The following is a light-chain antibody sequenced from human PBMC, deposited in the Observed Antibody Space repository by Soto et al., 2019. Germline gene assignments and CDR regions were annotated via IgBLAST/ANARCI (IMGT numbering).Light chain of an antibody. CDR3: QHYNSYSEA. J-gene: IGKJ1*01. Sequence: DIVMTQSPDSLAVPLGERATINCKSSQSVLYSSNNKNYLAWYQQKPGKAPKLQIYKASTLKSGVPSRFSGSGSGTEYTLTISSLQPDDFATYYCQHYNSYSEAFGQGTKVDNK. CDR1: QSVLYSSNNKNY. CDR2: KAS. V-gene: IGKV4-1*01.